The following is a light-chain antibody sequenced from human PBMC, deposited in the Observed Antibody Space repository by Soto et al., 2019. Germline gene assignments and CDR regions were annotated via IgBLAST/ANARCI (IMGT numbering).Light chain of an antibody. V-gene: IGKV1-39*01. CDR3: HQSYITPQT. CDR2: AAS. CDR1: QSVSGF. J-gene: IGKJ1*01. Sequence: DIQLTQSPSSLSASVGDRVTITCRASQSVSGFLHWYQQKPGQAPKLLIYAASTLQSGVPSQFSGSGSGTDFTLTINGLQPEDFATYYCHQSYITPQTFGQGTQVQIK.